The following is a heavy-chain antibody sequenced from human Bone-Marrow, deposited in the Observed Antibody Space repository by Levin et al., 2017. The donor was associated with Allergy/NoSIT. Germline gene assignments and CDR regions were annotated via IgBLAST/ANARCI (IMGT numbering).Heavy chain of an antibody. J-gene: IGHJ4*02. V-gene: IGHV4-59*01. CDR3: VRALLTSGFCS. CDR1: GDSISGFY. D-gene: IGHD3-3*01. Sequence: PSETLSLTCTVSGDSISGFYWNWVRQPPGKGLEWIGNIYYNGGPKYNPSLKSRVTISLDASKNQFSLNLSSVTAADTAVYYCVRALLTSGFCSWGQGTLVSVSS. CDR2: IYYNGGP.